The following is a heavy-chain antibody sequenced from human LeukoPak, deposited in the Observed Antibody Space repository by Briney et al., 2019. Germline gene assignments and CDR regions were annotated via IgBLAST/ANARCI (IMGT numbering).Heavy chain of an antibody. Sequence: PSETLSLTCTVSGGSISSYYWSWIRQPPGKGLEWIGYIYYSGSTNYNPSLKSRVTISVDTSKNQFSLELSSVTAADTAVYYCARDTPRGSYLDYWGQGTLVTVSS. J-gene: IGHJ4*02. CDR3: ARDTPRGSYLDY. V-gene: IGHV4-59*01. D-gene: IGHD1-26*01. CDR1: GGSISSYY. CDR2: IYYSGST.